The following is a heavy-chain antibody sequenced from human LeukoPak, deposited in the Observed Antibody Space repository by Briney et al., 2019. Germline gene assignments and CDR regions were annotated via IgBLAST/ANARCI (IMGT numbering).Heavy chain of an antibody. CDR3: ARVFYGSGSYYRSY. CDR1: GFTFSSYS. J-gene: IGHJ4*02. Sequence: GGSLRLSCAASGFTFSSYSMNLVRQAPGKGLEWVSSISSSSSYIYYADSVKGRFTISRNNAKNSLYLQMNSLRAEDTAVYYCARVFYGSGSYYRSYWGQGTLVTVSS. V-gene: IGHV3-21*01. CDR2: ISSSSSYI. D-gene: IGHD1-26*01.